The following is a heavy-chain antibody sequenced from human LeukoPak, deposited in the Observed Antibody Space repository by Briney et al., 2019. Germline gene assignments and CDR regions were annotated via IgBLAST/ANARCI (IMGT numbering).Heavy chain of an antibody. CDR1: GYTLTELS. Sequence: GASVKVSCKVSGYTLTELSMHWVRQAPGKGLEWMGGFDPEDGETTYAQKFQGRVTMTEDTSTDTAYMELSSLRSEDTAVCYCATVYYYGSGSYEYYFDYWGQGTLVTVSS. D-gene: IGHD3-10*01. CDR2: FDPEDGET. J-gene: IGHJ4*02. CDR3: ATVYYYGSGSYEYYFDY. V-gene: IGHV1-24*01.